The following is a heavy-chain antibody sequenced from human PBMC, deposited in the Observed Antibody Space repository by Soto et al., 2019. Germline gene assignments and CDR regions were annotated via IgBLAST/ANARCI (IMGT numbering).Heavy chain of an antibody. CDR1: GYSFPSYW. J-gene: IGHJ4*02. Sequence: GESLKISCKGSGYSFPSYWVGWMRQMPGKGLEWMGIIYPGDSDTRYSPSFQGQVTMSVDKSISTAYLQWNSLKASDTAMYYCARRPLLRQGSFDYWGQGTLVTVSS. CDR2: IYPGDSDT. CDR3: ARRPLLRQGSFDY. V-gene: IGHV5-51*01.